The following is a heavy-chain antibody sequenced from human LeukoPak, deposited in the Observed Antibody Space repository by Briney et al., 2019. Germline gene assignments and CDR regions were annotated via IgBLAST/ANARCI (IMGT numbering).Heavy chain of an antibody. CDR2: IAYDGINK. Sequence: GGSLRLSCAASGFTFSSYGMHWVRQAPGKGLEGGAVIAYDGINKYYADSVKGRFTISRDNSKNTLYLQMNSLKPEDTAVYYCAKEGSDDHYDSSGYFPWFDPWGQGTLVTVSS. J-gene: IGHJ5*02. V-gene: IGHV3-30*18. D-gene: IGHD3-22*01. CDR3: AKEGSDDHYDSSGYFPWFDP. CDR1: GFTFSSYG.